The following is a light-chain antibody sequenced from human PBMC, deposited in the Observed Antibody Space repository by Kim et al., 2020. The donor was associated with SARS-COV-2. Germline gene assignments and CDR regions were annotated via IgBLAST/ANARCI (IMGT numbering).Light chain of an antibody. CDR1: QSVSSN. J-gene: IGKJ4*01. CDR2: DTS. V-gene: IGKV3-15*01. Sequence: ETVMTQSPATLSVSPGERATLSCRASQSVSSNLAWYQQKPGQAPRLLIYDTSTRATGFPARFSGSGSGTEFTLTISSLQSEDFAVYYCQQYNNWPVTFGGGTKVDIK. CDR3: QQYNNWPVT.